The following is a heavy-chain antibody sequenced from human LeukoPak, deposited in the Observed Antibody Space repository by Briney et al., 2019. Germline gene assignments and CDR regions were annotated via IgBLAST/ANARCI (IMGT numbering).Heavy chain of an antibody. J-gene: IGHJ5*02. D-gene: IGHD2-2*01. V-gene: IGHV4-30-2*01. Sequence: SETLSLTCDVSGGSISSGLYSWSWIRQPLGKGLEWIGYIYHTGSTYYNPSLKSRVTISVDTSKNQYSLRLSSVTAADTAVYYCARLQYCSGTSCYWFDPWGQGTLVTVSS. CDR3: ARLQYCSGTSCYWFDP. CDR2: IYHTGST. CDR1: GGSISSGLYS.